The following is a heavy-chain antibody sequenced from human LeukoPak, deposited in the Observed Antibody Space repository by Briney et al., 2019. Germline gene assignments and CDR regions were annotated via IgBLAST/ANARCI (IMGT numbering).Heavy chain of an antibody. V-gene: IGHV4-30-4*08. CDR2: IYYSGST. CDR3: ASLFGGSYPRNDY. D-gene: IGHD1-26*01. J-gene: IGHJ4*02. CDR1: GGSISSGDYY. Sequence: SETLSLTCTVSGGSISSGDYYWSWIRQPPGKGLEWIGYIYYSGSTYYNPSLKSRVTISVDTSKNQFSLKLSSVTAADTAVYYCASLFGGSYPRNDYWGQGTLVTVSS.